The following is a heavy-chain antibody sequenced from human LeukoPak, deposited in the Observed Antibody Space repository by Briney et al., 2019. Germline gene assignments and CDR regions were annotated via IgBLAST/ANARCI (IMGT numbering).Heavy chain of an antibody. J-gene: IGHJ4*02. V-gene: IGHV3-74*03. CDR2: IYSDVRRI. Sequence: PGGSLRLSCAASGFTFSDYWRHWVRQAPGKGLEWVARIYSDVRRIKYADSVKGRFTISRDNAKNTLYLQMNALRVEDTAVYYCATSPVISRDWGQGTLVTVSS. CDR3: ATSPVISRD. D-gene: IGHD2-21*01. CDR1: GFTFSDYW.